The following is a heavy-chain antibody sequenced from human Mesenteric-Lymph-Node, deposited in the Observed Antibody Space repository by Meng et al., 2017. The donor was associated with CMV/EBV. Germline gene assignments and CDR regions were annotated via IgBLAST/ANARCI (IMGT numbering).Heavy chain of an antibody. V-gene: IGHV4-61*01. Sequence: GGYGSSGSYYSSWSQQPPGEGLELIGYICYSGSSNYDPSLKSRVTISVDMSKNQFSLKLSSVTAADTAVYYCARDPNYGSGSLFDYWGQGTLVTVSS. J-gene: IGHJ4*02. D-gene: IGHD3-10*01. CDR3: ARDPNYGSGSLFDY. CDR2: ICYSGSS. CDR1: GGYGSSGSYY.